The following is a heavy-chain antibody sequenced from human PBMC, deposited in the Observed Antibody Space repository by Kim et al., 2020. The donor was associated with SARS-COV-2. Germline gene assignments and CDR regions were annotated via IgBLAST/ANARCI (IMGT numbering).Heavy chain of an antibody. Sequence: SVKVSCKASGGTFSSYAISWVRQAPGQGLEWMGGIIPIFGTANYAQKFQGRVTITADESTSTAYMELSSLRSEDTAVYYCARVRFGGSGYSRRVYYFDYWGQGTLVTVSS. CDR2: IIPIFGTA. V-gene: IGHV1-69*13. D-gene: IGHD3-3*01. J-gene: IGHJ4*02. CDR3: ARVRFGGSGYSRRVYYFDY. CDR1: GGTFSSYA.